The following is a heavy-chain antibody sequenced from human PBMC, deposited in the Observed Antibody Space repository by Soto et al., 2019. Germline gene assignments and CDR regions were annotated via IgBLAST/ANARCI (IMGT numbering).Heavy chain of an antibody. J-gene: IGHJ4*02. Sequence: GGSLRLSCAASGFTFSTYWMHWVRQVPGKGLVWVSHIDNDGISTTYADSVKGRFTISRDNAENSVYLEMESLRDEDTALYYCARDVDADFRTDFDYWGRGTLVTVSS. CDR3: ARDVDADFRTDFDY. CDR1: GFTFSTYW. V-gene: IGHV3-74*01. CDR2: IDNDGIST. D-gene: IGHD4-17*01.